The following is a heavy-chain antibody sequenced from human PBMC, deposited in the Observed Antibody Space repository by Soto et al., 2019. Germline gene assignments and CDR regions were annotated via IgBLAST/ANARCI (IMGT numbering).Heavy chain of an antibody. CDR1: GYSFTSYW. V-gene: IGHV5-51*01. CDR2: IYPGDSDT. D-gene: IGHD3-10*01. CDR3: ARRLTMVRGALDY. J-gene: IGHJ4*02. Sequence: PGESLKISCKGSGYSFTSYWIGWVRQMPGKGLEWMGIIYPGDSDTRYSPSFQGQVTISADRSISTAYLQWSSLKASDTAMYYCARRLTMVRGALDYWGQGTLVTVSS.